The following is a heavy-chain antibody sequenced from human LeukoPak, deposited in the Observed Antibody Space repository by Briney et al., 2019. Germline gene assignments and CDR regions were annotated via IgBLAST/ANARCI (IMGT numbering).Heavy chain of an antibody. D-gene: IGHD4-17*01. Sequence: GRSLRLSCAASGFTFSSYGMHWVRQAPGKGLEWVAVISYDGSNKYYADSVKGRFTISRDNSKNTLYLQMNSLRAEDTAVYYCAKDPYYGDPPYYFDYWGQGTLVTVSS. CDR3: AKDPYYGDPPYYFDY. CDR2: ISYDGSNK. J-gene: IGHJ4*02. V-gene: IGHV3-30*18. CDR1: GFTFSSYG.